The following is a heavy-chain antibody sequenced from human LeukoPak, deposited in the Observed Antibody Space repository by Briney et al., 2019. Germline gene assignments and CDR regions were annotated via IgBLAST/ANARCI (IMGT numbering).Heavy chain of an antibody. CDR1: GFTFSSYA. CDR3: AKSREHYGSGFVTDY. D-gene: IGHD3-10*01. CDR2: ISGSGGST. Sequence: GGSLRLSCAASGFTFSSYAMSWVRQAPGKGLEGGSAISGSGGSTYYADSVKGRFTIYRDNSKNTLYLQMNSLRAEDTAVYYCAKSREHYGSGFVTDYWGQGTLVTVSS. V-gene: IGHV3-23*01. J-gene: IGHJ4*02.